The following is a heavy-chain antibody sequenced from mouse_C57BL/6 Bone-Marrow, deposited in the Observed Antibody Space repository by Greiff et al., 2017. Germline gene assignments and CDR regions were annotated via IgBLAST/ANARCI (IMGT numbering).Heavy chain of an antibody. CDR1: GYTFTSYW. V-gene: IGHV1-5*01. J-gene: IGHJ4*01. CDR3: TRAGDGYFYYAMDY. D-gene: IGHD2-3*01. Sequence: EVHLVESGTVLARPGASVKMSCKTSGYTFTSYWMHWVKQRPGQGLEWIGAIYPGNSDTSYNQKFKGKATLTAVTSASTAYMELSSLTNEDSAVYYCTRAGDGYFYYAMDYWGQGTSVTVSS. CDR2: IYPGNSDT.